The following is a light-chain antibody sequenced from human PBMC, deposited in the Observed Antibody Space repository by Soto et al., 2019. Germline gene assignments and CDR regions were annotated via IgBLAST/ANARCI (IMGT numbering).Light chain of an antibody. CDR1: QGIAGW. V-gene: IGKV1-12*02. CDR3: QQTNSFPFT. J-gene: IGKJ4*01. Sequence: DIQMTQSPSSVSASIGDRVTISCRASQGIAGWLAWYQQKPGKAPKLLIYTAYRLESGVPSRFSGSGSGTDFTLTISSLQPEDYATYYCQQTNSFPFTFGGGTKVDIK. CDR2: TAY.